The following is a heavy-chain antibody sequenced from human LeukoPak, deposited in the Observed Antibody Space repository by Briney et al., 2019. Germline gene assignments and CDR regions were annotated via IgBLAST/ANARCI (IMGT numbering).Heavy chain of an antibody. CDR1: GGSISSGDYY. Sequence: SETLSLTRIVSGGSISSGDYYWSWIRQPPGKGLGWIGYINHSGSTYYKPSLKSRVTISVDRSKNHFALNLSYVTAADTAVYYCAREEGGAAGKGFDYWGQGTPVTVSS. V-gene: IGHV4-30-2*01. J-gene: IGHJ4*02. CDR3: AREEGGAAGKGFDY. D-gene: IGHD6-13*01. CDR2: INHSGST.